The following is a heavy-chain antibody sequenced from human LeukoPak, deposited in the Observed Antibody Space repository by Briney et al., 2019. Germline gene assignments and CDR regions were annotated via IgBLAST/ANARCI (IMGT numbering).Heavy chain of an antibody. CDR3: AREGGFYRPLDY. V-gene: IGHV3-48*03. CDR2: ISSSGYTI. J-gene: IGHJ4*02. Sequence: PGGSLRLSCEASGFTFSHYEMNWVRQAPGKGLEWVSYISSSGYTIYYADSVKGRFTISRDNAKNSLYLQMNSLRAEDTAVYYCAREGGFYRPLDYSGQGTLVTVSS. D-gene: IGHD3-3*01. CDR1: GFTFSHYE.